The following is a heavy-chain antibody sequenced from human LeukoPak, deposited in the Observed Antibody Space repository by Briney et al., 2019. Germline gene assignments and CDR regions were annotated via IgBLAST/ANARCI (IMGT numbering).Heavy chain of an antibody. D-gene: IGHD3-22*01. CDR2: INTNTGNP. CDR1: GYTFTSYA. Sequence: ASVKVSCKASGYTFTSYAMNWVRQVPGQGLEWMGWINTNTGNPTYAQGFTGRFVFSLDTSVSTAYLQISSLKAEDTAVYYCARDPTYYYDSSGHPGDYWGQGTLVTVSS. CDR3: ARDPTYYYDSSGHPGDY. V-gene: IGHV7-4-1*02. J-gene: IGHJ4*02.